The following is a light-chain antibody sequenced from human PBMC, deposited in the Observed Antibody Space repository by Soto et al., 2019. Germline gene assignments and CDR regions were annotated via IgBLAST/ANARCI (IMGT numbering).Light chain of an antibody. V-gene: IGKV1-39*01. CDR3: QQSHSIPYT. J-gene: IGKJ2*01. Sequence: DIQMTQSPSSLSASVGDRVTITCRASQTISSYLNWYQQKPGKAPKLLIYAASSLQSGVPSRFSGIGSGTDFTLPISSLQPEDFATYYCQQSHSIPYTFGQGTKLEIK. CDR2: AAS. CDR1: QTISSY.